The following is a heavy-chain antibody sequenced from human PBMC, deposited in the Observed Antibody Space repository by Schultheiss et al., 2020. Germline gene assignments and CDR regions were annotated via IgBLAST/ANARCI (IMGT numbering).Heavy chain of an antibody. CDR3: ARAENDAFDI. Sequence: GESLKISCAASGFTFSSYAMSWVRQAPGKGLEWVSSISSSSSYIYYADSVKGRFTISRDNAKNSLYLQMNSLRAEDTAVYYCARAENDAFDIWGQGTMVTVSS. CDR2: ISSSSSYI. V-gene: IGHV3-21*01. J-gene: IGHJ3*02. CDR1: GFTFSSYA.